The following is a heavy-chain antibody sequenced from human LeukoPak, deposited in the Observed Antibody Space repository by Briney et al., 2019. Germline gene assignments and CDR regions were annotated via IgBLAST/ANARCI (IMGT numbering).Heavy chain of an antibody. CDR2: ISGSGGST. CDR3: AKDTNVYSSSWYLADPGWFDP. J-gene: IGHJ5*02. Sequence: GGSLRLSCAASGFTFSSYAMSWVRQAPGKGLEWVSSISGSGGSTYYADSVKGRFTISRDNSKNTLYLQMNSLRAEDTAVYYCAKDTNVYSSSWYLADPGWFDPWGQGTLVTVSS. CDR1: GFTFSSYA. D-gene: IGHD6-13*01. V-gene: IGHV3-23*01.